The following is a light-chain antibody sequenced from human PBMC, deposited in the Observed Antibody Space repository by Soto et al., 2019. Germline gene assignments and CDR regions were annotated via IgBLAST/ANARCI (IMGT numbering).Light chain of an antibody. Sequence: IVMTQSPATLSVSPVERSTLSFMASQSVSNNYLAWYQQKPGQAPRLLIFGASSRAAGIPDRFSGSGSGTDFTLTISRLEPEDFAVYYCQQYAGSPPWTFGQGTKVDIK. CDR2: GAS. CDR3: QQYAGSPPWT. V-gene: IGKV3-20*01. CDR1: QSVSNNY. J-gene: IGKJ1*01.